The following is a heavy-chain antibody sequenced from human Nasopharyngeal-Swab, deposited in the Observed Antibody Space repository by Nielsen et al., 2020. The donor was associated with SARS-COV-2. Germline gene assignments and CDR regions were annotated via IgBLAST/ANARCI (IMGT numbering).Heavy chain of an antibody. J-gene: IGHJ4*02. Sequence: SETLSLTCAVYGGSFNGYYWSWIRQSPGKGLECIGEINHSGSTNYNPSLKSRVTISVDTSKNQFSLRLRSVTAADTAVYYCTRGPGVARPWFTDYWGQGILVTVSS. CDR1: GGSFNGYY. CDR2: INHSGST. CDR3: TRGPGVARPWFTDY. D-gene: IGHD6-6*01. V-gene: IGHV4-34*01.